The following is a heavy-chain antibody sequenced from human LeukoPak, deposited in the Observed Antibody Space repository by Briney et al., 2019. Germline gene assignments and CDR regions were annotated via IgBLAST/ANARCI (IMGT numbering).Heavy chain of an antibody. Sequence: SVKVSCKASGGTFSSYAISWVRQAPGQGLEWMGRIIPILGIANYAQKFQGRVTITADKSTSTAYMELSSLRSEDTAVYYCARDADYDSSGYYYPPDYWGQGTLVTVSS. V-gene: IGHV1-69*04. D-gene: IGHD3-22*01. CDR1: GGTFSSYA. J-gene: IGHJ4*02. CDR3: ARDADYDSSGYYYPPDY. CDR2: IIPILGIA.